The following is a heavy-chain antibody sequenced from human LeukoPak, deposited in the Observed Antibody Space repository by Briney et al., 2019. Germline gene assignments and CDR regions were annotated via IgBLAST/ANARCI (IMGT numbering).Heavy chain of an antibody. CDR2: ISYDGSNK. J-gene: IGHJ4*02. D-gene: IGHD3-22*01. CDR3: ARDPSRPYYYDSSGYYSPTEN. V-gene: IGHV3-30-3*01. CDR1: GFAFSTYV. Sequence: GRSLRLSCAASGFAFSTYVMHWVRQAPGKGLEWVAVISYDGSNKYYADSVKGRFTISRDNSKNTLYLQMNSLRAEDTAVYYCARDPSRPYYYDSSGYYSPTENWGQGTLVTVSS.